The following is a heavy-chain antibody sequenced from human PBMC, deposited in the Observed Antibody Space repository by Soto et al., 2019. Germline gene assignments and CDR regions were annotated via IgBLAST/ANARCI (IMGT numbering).Heavy chain of an antibody. D-gene: IGHD2-15*01. V-gene: IGHV1-8*01. CDR2: MNPDSGHA. Sequence: ASVKVSCKASGYTFTDSDINWVRQAPGQGLEWMGWMNPDSGHAAYAQKFQGRVTLTTSTSTSTVYMEMRSLGSEDTAVYYCARRPHCSGGICYYGLDNWGQGTLVTVSS. CDR1: GYTFTDSD. J-gene: IGHJ4*02. CDR3: ARRPHCSGGICYYGLDN.